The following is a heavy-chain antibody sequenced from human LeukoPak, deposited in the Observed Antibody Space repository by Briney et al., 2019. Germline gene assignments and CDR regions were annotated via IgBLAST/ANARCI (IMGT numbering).Heavy chain of an antibody. D-gene: IGHD5-24*01. CDR3: ARARWLQSYYFDY. Sequence: SETLSLTCAVYGGSFSGYYWSWVRQPPGKGLEWIGEINHSGSTNYNPSLKSRGTISVDTSKNQFSLKLSSVTAADTAVYYCARARWLQSYYFDYWGQGTLVTVSS. CDR2: INHSGST. CDR1: GGSFSGYY. V-gene: IGHV4-34*01. J-gene: IGHJ4*02.